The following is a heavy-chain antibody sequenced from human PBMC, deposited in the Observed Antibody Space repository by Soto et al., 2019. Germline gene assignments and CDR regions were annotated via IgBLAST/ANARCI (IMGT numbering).Heavy chain of an antibody. CDR2: ISWNSGSI. CDR3: AKVRAARDAFDI. J-gene: IGHJ3*02. V-gene: IGHV3-9*01. Sequence: SLRLSCAASGFTFDDYAMHWVRQAPGKGLEWVSGISWNSGSIGYADSVKGRFTISRDNAKNSLYLQMNSLRAEDTALYYCAKVRAARDAFDIWGQGTMVTVSS. D-gene: IGHD6-13*01. CDR1: GFTFDDYA.